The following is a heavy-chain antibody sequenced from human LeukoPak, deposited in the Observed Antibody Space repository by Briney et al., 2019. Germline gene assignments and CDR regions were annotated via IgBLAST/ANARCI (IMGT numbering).Heavy chain of an antibody. CDR2: IYFGGST. CDR1: GGYISSDY. Sequence: PSETLSLTCTISGGYISSDYWGWIRQPPGKGLEWIGNIYFGGSTYYNPSLDSRVTISIDSSKKHFSLKLSSVTAADTAVYYCARTDMYYPYDTFDIWGQGTMVTVSS. J-gene: IGHJ3*02. V-gene: IGHV4-39*07. CDR3: ARTDMYYPYDTFDI. D-gene: IGHD2-8*01.